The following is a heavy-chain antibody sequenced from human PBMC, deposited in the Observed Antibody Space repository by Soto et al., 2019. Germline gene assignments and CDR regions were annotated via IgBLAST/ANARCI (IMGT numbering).Heavy chain of an antibody. CDR3: GRAPKVSGSSQTRPDF. J-gene: IGHJ4*02. CDR2: ISQSGHT. V-gene: IGHV4-34*01. CDR1: SGSFSGYY. Sequence: QVQLHQWGAGLLKPSETLSLACSIYSGSFSGYYWSWIRQPPGKGLEWIGEISQSGHTNYSPSLKSRVSISMDTSKNHFPLTWASVPAADTAVYYCGRAPKVSGSSQTRPDFWGQGPLVTVSS. D-gene: IGHD6-6*01.